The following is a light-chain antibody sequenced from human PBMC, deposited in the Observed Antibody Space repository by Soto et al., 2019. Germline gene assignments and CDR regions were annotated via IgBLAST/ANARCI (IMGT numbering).Light chain of an antibody. V-gene: IGKV3-15*01. CDR1: ESVSNN. CDR3: QQYKDWPPVT. Sequence: EILLTQSPATLSVSPGEGVTLSCRASESVSNNLAWYQHKPGQPPRLLIYGASTRATGIPARFSGSGSWTQFTHTISSLQSEDFAIYYCQQYKDWPPVTFGPGTKVEIK. CDR2: GAS. J-gene: IGKJ3*01.